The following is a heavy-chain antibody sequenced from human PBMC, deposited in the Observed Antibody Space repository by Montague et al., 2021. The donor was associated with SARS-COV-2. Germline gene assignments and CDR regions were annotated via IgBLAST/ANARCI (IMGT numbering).Heavy chain of an antibody. CDR3: ARRGVVVIPAVVEYYYGMDV. CDR1: GGSISSYY. CDR2: ISYSGSA. D-gene: IGHD2-2*01. Sequence: SETLSLTCTVSGGSISSYYWNWIRQSPGKGLEWIGYISYSGSANYNPSLKSRVTISVDTSKNQLSLNLSSVTAADTAVYYCARRGVVVIPAVVEYYYGMDVWGQGTTVTVSS. J-gene: IGHJ6*02. V-gene: IGHV4-59*01.